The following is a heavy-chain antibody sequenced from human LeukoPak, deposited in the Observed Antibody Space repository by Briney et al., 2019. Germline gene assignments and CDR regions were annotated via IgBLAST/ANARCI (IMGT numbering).Heavy chain of an antibody. D-gene: IGHD3-16*01. CDR1: GHTFTGYY. V-gene: IGHV1-2*02. J-gene: IGHJ5*02. Sequence: ASVTASCKASGHTFTGYYIHWVRQAHGQGIEWKGWITANRGDTHYRQKFQEGVSMTRDTSISTAYMELSRLRSDDTAVYYCASRLAWGSPINWLDPWGQGTPVTVSS. CDR3: ASRLAWGSPINWLDP. CDR2: ITANRGDT.